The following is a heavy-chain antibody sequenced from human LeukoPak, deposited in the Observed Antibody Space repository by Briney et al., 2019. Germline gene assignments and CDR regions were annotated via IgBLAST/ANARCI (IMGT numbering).Heavy chain of an antibody. J-gene: IGHJ4*02. V-gene: IGHV1-2*06. D-gene: IGHD5-12*01. Sequence: GASVKVSCKASGYTFTGYYMHWVRQAPGQGLEWMGRINPNSGGTNYSQRFQGRVAITRDTSATTAYMELSSLRSEDTAVYYCARAGYSGYEPFDYWGQGTLVTVSS. CDR3: ARAGYSGYEPFDY. CDR1: GYTFTGYY. CDR2: INPNSGGT.